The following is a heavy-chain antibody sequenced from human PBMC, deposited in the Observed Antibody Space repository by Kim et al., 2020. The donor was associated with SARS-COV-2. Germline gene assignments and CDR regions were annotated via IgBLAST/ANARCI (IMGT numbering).Heavy chain of an antibody. Sequence: GGSLRLSCAASGFTFSSYWMNWVRQAPGKGLEWVANIKQDGNGKYYVDSVKGRFTISRDNAKNSLYLQMNSLRAEDTAVYYCATSRTFDYWGQGTLVTVSS. V-gene: IGHV3-7*03. CDR3: ATSRTFDY. J-gene: IGHJ4*02. CDR1: GFTFSSYW. CDR2: IKQDGNGK.